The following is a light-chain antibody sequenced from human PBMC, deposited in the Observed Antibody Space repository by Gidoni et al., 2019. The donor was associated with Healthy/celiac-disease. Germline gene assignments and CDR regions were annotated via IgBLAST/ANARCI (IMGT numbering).Light chain of an antibody. CDR3: QQSYRTPLT. CDR1: QSISSY. J-gene: IGKJ1*01. V-gene: IGKV1-39*01. CDR2: AAS. Sequence: DIEMTQSTSSLSASVGDRVTITCRASQSISSYLNWYQQKPGKAPKLLIYAASSWQSGVPSRFSGSGSGTDFTLTISSLQPEDFATYYCQQSYRTPLTFGQGTKVEIK.